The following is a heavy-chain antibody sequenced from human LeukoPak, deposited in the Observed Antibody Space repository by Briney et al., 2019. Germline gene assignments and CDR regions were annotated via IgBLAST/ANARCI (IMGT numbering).Heavy chain of an antibody. V-gene: IGHV5-51*01. Sequence: GESLKISCKGSGYGFTSYWIGWVRQMPGKGLEWMGIIYPGDSDTRYSPSFQGQVTISADKSISTAYLQWSSLKASDTAMYYCARPRRRDYYDSSGAFDYWGQGTLVTVSS. CDR2: IYPGDSDT. CDR3: ARPRRRDYYDSSGAFDY. D-gene: IGHD3-22*01. J-gene: IGHJ4*02. CDR1: GYGFTSYW.